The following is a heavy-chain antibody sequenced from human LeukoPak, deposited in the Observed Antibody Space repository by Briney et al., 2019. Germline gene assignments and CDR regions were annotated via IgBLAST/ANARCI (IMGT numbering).Heavy chain of an antibody. V-gene: IGHV3-11*04. D-gene: IGHD3-10*02. CDR2: ISDIGTTI. Sequence: PGGSLRLSCAASGFTFSDYYMSWIRQAPGKGLEWVSYISDIGTTIYYADSVKGRFTISRDNAKSSLYLQMNSLRAEDTAVYYCAELGITMIGGVWGKGTTVTISS. CDR3: AELGITMIGGV. CDR1: GFTFSDYY. J-gene: IGHJ6*04.